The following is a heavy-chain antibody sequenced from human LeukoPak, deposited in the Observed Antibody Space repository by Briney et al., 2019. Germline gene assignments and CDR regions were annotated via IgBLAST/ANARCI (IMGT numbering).Heavy chain of an antibody. Sequence: GGSLRLSCAASGFTFDDYAMHWVRQAPGKGLEWVSGISWNSGSIGYADSVKGRFTISRDNAKNSLYLQMNSLRAEDTALYYCEKDGASAAYYYYYMDVWGKGTTVTVSS. V-gene: IGHV3-9*01. D-gene: IGHD2-2*01. CDR2: ISWNSGSI. CDR1: GFTFDDYA. J-gene: IGHJ6*03. CDR3: EKDGASAAYYYYYMDV.